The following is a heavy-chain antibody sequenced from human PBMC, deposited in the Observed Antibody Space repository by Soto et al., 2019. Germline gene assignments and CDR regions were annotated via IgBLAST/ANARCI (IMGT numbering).Heavy chain of an antibody. CDR3: ARAVAPYLGTWFDP. Sequence: PSETLSLTCAVSGGSISSGNSYSWSWIRQPPGKGLEWIGSISHTGSTSYNPSLKGRVTMSVDKSKNQSSLKLSSVTAADMAVYYCARAVAPYLGTWFDPWGQGTLVTVSS. CDR1: GGSISSGNSYS. CDR2: ISHTGST. V-gene: IGHV4-30-2*01. D-gene: IGHD3-16*01. J-gene: IGHJ5*02.